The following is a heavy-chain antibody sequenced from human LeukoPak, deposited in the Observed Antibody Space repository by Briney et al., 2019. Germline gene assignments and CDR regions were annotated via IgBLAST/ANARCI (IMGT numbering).Heavy chain of an antibody. D-gene: IGHD6-13*01. CDR3: ARAAAAAGMSVSFDY. Sequence: GESLKISCKGSGYSFTSYWIGWVRQMPGEGLEWMGIIYPGDSDTRYSPSFQGQVTISADKSISTAYLQWSSLKASDTAMYYCARAAAAAGMSVSFDYWGQGTLVTVSS. CDR1: GYSFTSYW. J-gene: IGHJ4*02. CDR2: IYPGDSDT. V-gene: IGHV5-51*01.